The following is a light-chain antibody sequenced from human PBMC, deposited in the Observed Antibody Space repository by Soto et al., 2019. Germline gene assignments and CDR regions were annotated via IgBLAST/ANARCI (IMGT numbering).Light chain of an antibody. CDR2: GAS. V-gene: IGKV3-20*01. J-gene: IGKJ5*01. Sequence: DIVLTQSPGTLSLSLGERATISCQASQSVSAKLAWYQQKPGQPPTLLISGASTMASGVPVRFSGSGSGTDFTLTISRLEPEDFALYYCQQYGAPPITFGQGTRLEIK. CDR3: QQYGAPPIT. CDR1: QSVSAK.